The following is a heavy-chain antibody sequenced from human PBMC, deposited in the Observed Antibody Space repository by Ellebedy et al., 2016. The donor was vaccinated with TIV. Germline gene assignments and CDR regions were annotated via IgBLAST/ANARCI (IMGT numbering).Heavy chain of an antibody. J-gene: IGHJ4*02. V-gene: IGHV3-23*01. CDR2: FDVSGDNT. Sequence: PGGSLRLSCAASGFTFSSYAMSWVRQAPGKGLEWVSGFDVSGDNTYYADSVKGRFTISRDNSKNTLYLQMNSLRAEDTAIYYCARGKSGTYIHHAFDSWGQGTLVTVSS. CDR1: GFTFSSYA. CDR3: ARGKSGTYIHHAFDS. D-gene: IGHD1-14*01.